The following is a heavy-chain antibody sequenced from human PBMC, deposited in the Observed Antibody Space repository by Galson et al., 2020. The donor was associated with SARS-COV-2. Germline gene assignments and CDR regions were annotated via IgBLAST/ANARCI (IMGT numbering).Heavy chain of an antibody. J-gene: IGHJ4*02. CDR2: IYYSGST. V-gene: IGHV4-39*01. Sequence: SEPLSLTCTVSGGSISSSSYYWGWIRQPPGKGLEWIGSIYYSGSTYYNPSLKSRVTISVDTSKNQFSLKLSSVTAADTAVYYCARSLLPPAPEFDYWGQGTLVTVSS. D-gene: IGHD3-22*01. CDR1: GGSISSSSYY. CDR3: ARSLLPPAPEFDY.